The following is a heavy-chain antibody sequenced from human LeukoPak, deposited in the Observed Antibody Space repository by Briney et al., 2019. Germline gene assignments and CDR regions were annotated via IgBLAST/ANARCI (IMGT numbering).Heavy chain of an antibody. CDR2: IIPIVDTT. J-gene: IGHJ4*02. D-gene: IGHD6-19*01. V-gene: IGHV1-69*13. CDR1: GGTFNISG. CDR3: ARDRAYGYSTVWDFDY. Sequence: VASVNVSCTAPGGTFNISGITWVRQAPGQGLEWMGRIIPIVDTTNYAQKFQGRVTITADESTSTAYMELSSLRSEDTAVYYCARDRAYGYSTVWDFDYWGQGTLVTVSS.